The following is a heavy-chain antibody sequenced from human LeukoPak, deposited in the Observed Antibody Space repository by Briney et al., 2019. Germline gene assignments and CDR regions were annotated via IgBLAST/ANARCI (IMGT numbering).Heavy chain of an antibody. J-gene: IGHJ6*02. CDR3: ARGQSGSLDYYYYGMDV. D-gene: IGHD3-3*01. CDR2: ISYDGSNK. CDR1: GLSLSNYP. Sequence: GGSLRLSCEASGLSLSNYPMHWVRQAPGKGLEWVAVISYDGSNKYYADSVKGRFTISRDNSKNTLYLQMNSLRAEDTAVYYCARGQSGSLDYYYYGMDVWGQGTTVTVSS. V-gene: IGHV3-30-3*01.